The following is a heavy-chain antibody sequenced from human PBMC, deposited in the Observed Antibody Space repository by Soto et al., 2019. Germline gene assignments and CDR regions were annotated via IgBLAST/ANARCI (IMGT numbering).Heavy chain of an antibody. D-gene: IGHD2-2*01. CDR3: ARSQGSSTSLEVYYYYYYGRDV. V-gene: IGHV1-69*01. Sequence: QVQRVQSGAEVKKPGSSGKVSCKASGGTFGSYAISWVRQAPGQGLEWMGGIIPITRTENYAQKFQGRVTSAAAESTSTAYMELSSLRSEDTAVYYCARSQGSSTSLEVYYYYYYGRDVWGQGTTFTVSS. CDR1: GGTFGSYA. CDR2: IIPITRTE. J-gene: IGHJ6*02.